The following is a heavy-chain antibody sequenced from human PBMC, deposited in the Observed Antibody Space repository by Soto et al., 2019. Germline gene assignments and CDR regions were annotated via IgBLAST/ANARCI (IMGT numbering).Heavy chain of an antibody. J-gene: IGHJ5*02. D-gene: IGHD2-2*01. Sequence: PWETLSLTCVVSGDSISSGDNSWSWIRQPPGKGLEWIGYIYRSGSTFYNPSLKSRVTLSVDTSKNQFSLSLRSLTAAETALYYCARGLGYCSTTTCTEDWFDPWGTGILGNASS. CDR1: GDSISSGDNS. V-gene: IGHV4-30-2*01. CDR3: ARGLGYCSTTTCTEDWFDP. CDR2: IYRSGST.